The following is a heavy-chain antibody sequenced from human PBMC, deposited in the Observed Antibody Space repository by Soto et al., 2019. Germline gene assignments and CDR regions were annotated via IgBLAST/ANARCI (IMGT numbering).Heavy chain of an antibody. J-gene: IGHJ5*02. CDR1: GGSISSYY. CDR3: ARVFTMVRGVIMGNWFDP. Sequence: SETLSLTCTVSGGSISSYYWSWIRQPPGQGLEWIGDIYYSGSTNYNPSLKSRVTISVDTSKNQCSLKLSSVTAADTAVYYCARVFTMVRGVIMGNWFDPWGQGTLVTVSS. V-gene: IGHV4-59*01. CDR2: IYYSGST. D-gene: IGHD3-10*01.